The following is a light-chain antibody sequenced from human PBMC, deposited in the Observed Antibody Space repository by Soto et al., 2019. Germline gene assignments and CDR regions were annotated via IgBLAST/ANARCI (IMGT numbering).Light chain of an antibody. CDR1: QDIGNY. V-gene: IGKV1-33*01. Sequence: DIQMTPSPSSLSASVGDRVSITCQASQDIGNYLNWYQQIPGKAPKLLIFDASNLESGVPSRFSGSGSGTDFTFTTSSLQPEDIATYYCQQYETLPITFGQGTRLEIK. CDR2: DAS. CDR3: QQYETLPIT. J-gene: IGKJ5*01.